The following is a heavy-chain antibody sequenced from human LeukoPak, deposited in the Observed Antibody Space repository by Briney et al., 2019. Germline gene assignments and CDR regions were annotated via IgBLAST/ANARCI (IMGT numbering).Heavy chain of an antibody. CDR1: GFTFSSYA. CDR3: AKEQDYDILTGYYESFDY. J-gene: IGHJ4*02. Sequence: GGSLRLSCAASGFTFSSYAMSWVRQAPGKGLEWVSAISGSGGSTYYADSVKGRFTISRDNSKNTLYLQMNSLRAEDTAVYYCAKEQDYDILTGYYESFDYWGQGTLVTVSS. D-gene: IGHD3-9*01. V-gene: IGHV3-23*01. CDR2: ISGSGGST.